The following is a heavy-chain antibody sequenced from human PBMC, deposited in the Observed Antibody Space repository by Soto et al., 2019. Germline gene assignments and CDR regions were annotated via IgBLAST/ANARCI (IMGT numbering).Heavy chain of an antibody. CDR2: IYYSGST. CDR1: GGSVSSGSYY. D-gene: IGHD3-9*01. J-gene: IGHJ5*02. CDR3: ARGYYDILTGYYPWFDP. Sequence: PSETLSLTCTVSGGSVSSGSYYWSWIRQPPGKGLEWIGYIYYSGSTNYNPSLKSRVTISVDTSKNQFSLKLSSVTAADTAVYYCARGYYDILTGYYPWFDPWGQGTLVTVSS. V-gene: IGHV4-61*01.